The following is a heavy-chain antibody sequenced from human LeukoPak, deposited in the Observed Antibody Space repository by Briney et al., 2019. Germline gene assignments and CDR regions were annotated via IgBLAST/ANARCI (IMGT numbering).Heavy chain of an antibody. V-gene: IGHV3-66*01. Sequence: GGSLRLSCAASGFTVSSNYMSWVRQAPGKGLEWVSVIYSGGSTYYADSVKGRFTISRDNSKNTLYLQMNSLRAEDTAVYYCARDPYSGGYGAYYYYYMDVWGKGTTVTVSS. J-gene: IGHJ6*03. CDR3: ARDPYSGGYGAYYYYYMDV. CDR2: IYSGGST. D-gene: IGHD6-19*01. CDR1: GFTVSSNY.